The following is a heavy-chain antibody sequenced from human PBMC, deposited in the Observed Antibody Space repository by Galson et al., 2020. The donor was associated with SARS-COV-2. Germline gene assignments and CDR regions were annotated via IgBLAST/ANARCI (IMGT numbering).Heavy chain of an antibody. CDR1: GFTVSVNY. V-gene: IGHV3-66*01. D-gene: IGHD6-25*01. CDR2: VYTGGQT. Sequence: GGSLRLSCAASGFTVSVNYISWVRQAPGKGLEWVSVVYTGGQTYCADSVRGRFTITRDNSTNTLHLQMNRLRADDTAVYYCARPPTALESSGGYSFGYWGQGTLVTVSS. CDR3: ARPPTALESSGGYSFGY. J-gene: IGHJ4*02.